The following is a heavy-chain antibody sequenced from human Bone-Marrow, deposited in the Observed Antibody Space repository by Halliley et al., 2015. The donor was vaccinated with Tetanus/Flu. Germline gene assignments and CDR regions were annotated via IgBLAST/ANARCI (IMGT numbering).Heavy chain of an antibody. CDR1: GFTFSNYW. J-gene: IGHJ6*02. CDR2: INRDGIST. V-gene: IGHV3-74*01. Sequence: SLRLSCAASGFTFSNYWMHWVRQAPGKGLVWVSRINRDGISTTYADSVKGRFTISRDNAKDTLYLQVNSLRAEDTALYYCARGYSHGLNYYYYGMDVWGQGTSVTVSS. D-gene: IGHD5-18*01. CDR3: ARGYSHGLNYYYYGMDV.